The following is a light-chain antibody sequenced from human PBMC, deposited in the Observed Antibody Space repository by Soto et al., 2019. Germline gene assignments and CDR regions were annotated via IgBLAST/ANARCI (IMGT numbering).Light chain of an antibody. V-gene: IGKV1-6*01. CDR3: MQDLQTIS. J-gene: IGKJ5*01. CDR2: DAS. Sequence: IQMTQSPSSLSASIGDRVTITCRASQGIRNDLGWYQQKPGKAPKLLIYDASSLQGGVPSRFSGSGSGTDFTLKISRVEAEDAGVYYCMQDLQTISFGQGTRLEIK. CDR1: QGIRND.